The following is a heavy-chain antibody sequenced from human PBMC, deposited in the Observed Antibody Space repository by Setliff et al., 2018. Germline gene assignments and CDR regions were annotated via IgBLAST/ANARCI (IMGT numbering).Heavy chain of an antibody. D-gene: IGHD7-27*01. V-gene: IGHV3-64*04. CDR1: GFTFSSYA. CDR3: VRDLHWGFDY. J-gene: IGHJ4*02. Sequence: GGSLRLSCAASGFTFSSYAMHWVRQAPGKGLEYVSAISSNGGSTYYADSVKGRFTISRDNSKNTLYLQMNSLRAEDTAVYYCVRDLHWGFDYWGLGTLVTVSS. CDR2: ISSNGGST.